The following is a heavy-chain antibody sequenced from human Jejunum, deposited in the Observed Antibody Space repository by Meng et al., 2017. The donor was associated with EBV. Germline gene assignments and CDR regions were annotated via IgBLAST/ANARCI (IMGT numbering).Heavy chain of an antibody. Sequence: QVQVQESGPGLVQPSGTLSLTCAVSGASISSSHWWSLLRQAPGEGLEWIGEIYYTGRTNYNPSLKSRVSMSIDKSKNQFSLNLNSVTVADTAVYYCATSMSGYSYGYSWGQGTLVTVSS. V-gene: IGHV4-4*02. J-gene: IGHJ5*02. CDR2: IYYTGRT. D-gene: IGHD5-12*01. CDR3: ATSMSGYSYGYS. CDR1: GASISSSHW.